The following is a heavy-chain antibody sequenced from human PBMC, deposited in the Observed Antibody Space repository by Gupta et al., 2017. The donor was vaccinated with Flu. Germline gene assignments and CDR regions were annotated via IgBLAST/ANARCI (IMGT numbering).Heavy chain of an antibody. CDR1: GQTVSGYY. CDR2: NNDKVTT. J-gene: IGHJ4*02. Sequence: VPLQQWGAGLLTPSETLSLTCAVQGQTVSGYYWSWFRQTPERGLEGIGDNNDKVTTKYNPSSNTRLTISLDTTTNWFSLRVTSVTAADTAVYYCARATWTYWGQGIRVTVSS. CDR3: ARATWTY. D-gene: IGHD5-12*01. V-gene: IGHV4-34*02.